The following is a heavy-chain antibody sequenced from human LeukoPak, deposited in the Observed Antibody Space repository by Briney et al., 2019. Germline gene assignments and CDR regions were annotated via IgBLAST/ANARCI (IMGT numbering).Heavy chain of an antibody. CDR3: ARDPVGYYYDSSGYY. Sequence: PGGSLRLSCAASGFTFSSYSMNWVRQAPGKGLEWVSSISSSSSYIYYADSVKGRFTISRDNAKNSLYLQMNSLRAEDTAVYYCARDPVGYYYDSSGYYWGQGTLVTVSS. CDR2: ISSSSSYI. V-gene: IGHV3-21*01. D-gene: IGHD3-22*01. CDR1: GFTFSSYS. J-gene: IGHJ4*02.